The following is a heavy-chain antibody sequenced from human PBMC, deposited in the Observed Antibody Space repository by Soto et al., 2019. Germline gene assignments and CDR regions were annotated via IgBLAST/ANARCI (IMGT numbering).Heavy chain of an antibody. D-gene: IGHD3-10*02. Sequence: PSETLSLTCTVSGAAVSNGDYRWNWIRQPPGKGLEWIGDIYNDGSTYYNPSLKSRVTISVDTSKNQFSLKLSSVTAADTAVYYCARGNSITMSHNWFDPWGQGTLVTVSS. CDR3: ARGNSITMSHNWFDP. J-gene: IGHJ5*02. CDR2: IYNDGST. V-gene: IGHV4-30-4*08. CDR1: GAAVSNGDYR.